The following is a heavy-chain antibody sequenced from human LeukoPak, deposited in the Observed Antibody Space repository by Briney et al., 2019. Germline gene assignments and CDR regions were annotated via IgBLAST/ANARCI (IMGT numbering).Heavy chain of an antibody. J-gene: IGHJ3*02. D-gene: IGHD4-17*01. CDR1: GFTFSSYA. V-gene: IGHV3-64*01. Sequence: TGGSLRLSCAASGFTFSSYAMHWVRQAPGKGLEYVSAISSNGGSTYYANSVKGRFTISRDNSKNTLYLQMNSLRAEDTAVYYCARERVPYGDYAFDIWGQGTMVTVSS. CDR3: ARERVPYGDYAFDI. CDR2: ISSNGGST.